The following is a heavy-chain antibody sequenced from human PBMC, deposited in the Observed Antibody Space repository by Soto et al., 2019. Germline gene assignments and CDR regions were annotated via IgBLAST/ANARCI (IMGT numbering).Heavy chain of an antibody. CDR1: GGSISRYY. CDR3: ARHGGEYYFDY. V-gene: IGHV4-59*08. J-gene: IGHJ4*02. CDR2: XXXXDSX. Sequence: PXXTLSLTCTVSGGSISRYYWSWIRQPPGXXXXXXGXXXXXDSXXYKXXXXXXLNXXXXXXTNQFYITLRSVPAPDTAVYYCARHGGEYYFDYWGQRTMVNVS. D-gene: IGHD2-21*01.